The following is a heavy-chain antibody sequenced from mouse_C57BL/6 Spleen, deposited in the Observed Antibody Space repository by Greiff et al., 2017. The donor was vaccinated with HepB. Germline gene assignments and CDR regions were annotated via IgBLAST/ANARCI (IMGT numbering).Heavy chain of an antibody. Sequence: VQLQQSGAELARPGASVKMSCKASGYTFTSYTMHWVKQRPGQGLEWIGYINPSSGYTKYNQKFKVKATLTADKSSSTAYMHRSSLTSEDSAVYYCASSTTVVAHWYFDVWGTGTTVTVSS. D-gene: IGHD1-1*01. CDR3: ASSTTVVAHWYFDV. V-gene: IGHV1-4*01. CDR2: INPSSGYT. CDR1: GYTFTSYT. J-gene: IGHJ1*03.